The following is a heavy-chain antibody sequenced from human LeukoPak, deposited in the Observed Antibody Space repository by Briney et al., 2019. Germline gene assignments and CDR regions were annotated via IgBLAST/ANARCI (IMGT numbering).Heavy chain of an antibody. J-gene: IGHJ3*02. CDR2: ISWNSGSI. CDR3: ARDGLGDTFDI. CDR1: GFTFDDYA. V-gene: IGHV3-9*03. D-gene: IGHD6-19*01. Sequence: GRSLRLSCAASGFTFDDYAMHWVRQAPGKGLEWVSGISWNSGSIDYADSVKGRFTISRDNAKNSLYLQMNSLRAEDMALYYCARDGLGDTFDIWGRGTMVTVSS.